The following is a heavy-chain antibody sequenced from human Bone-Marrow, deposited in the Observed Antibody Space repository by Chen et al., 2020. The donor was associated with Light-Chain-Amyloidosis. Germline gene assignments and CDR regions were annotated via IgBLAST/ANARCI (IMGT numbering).Heavy chain of an antibody. V-gene: IGHV3-15*01. J-gene: IGHJ4*02. CDR2: IKSEADGGTT. CDR3: TTDGRTDY. Sequence: EVNLVESGGGLVKPGGSLRLSCSASGFTFSGAWMSWVRQAPGKGLEWLVRIKSEADGGTTDYAAPVQGRVSISRDDAKKTLYLQMSSVKIEDTAMYYCTTDGRTDYWGQGTLVTVSS. CDR1: GFTFSGAW.